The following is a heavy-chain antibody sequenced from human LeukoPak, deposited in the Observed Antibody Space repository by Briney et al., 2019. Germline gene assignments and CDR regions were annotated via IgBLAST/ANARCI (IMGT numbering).Heavy chain of an antibody. J-gene: IGHJ4*02. CDR1: GFTFSGSA. CDR3: TRHPLAGNLVDFFDY. D-gene: IGHD6-19*01. Sequence: GGSLRLSCAASGFTFSGSAMHWVRQASGKGLEWVGRIRSKANSYATAYAASVKGRFTISRDDSKNTAYLQMNSLKTEDTAVYYCTRHPLAGNLVDFFDYWGQGTLVTVSS. CDR2: IRSKANSYAT. V-gene: IGHV3-73*01.